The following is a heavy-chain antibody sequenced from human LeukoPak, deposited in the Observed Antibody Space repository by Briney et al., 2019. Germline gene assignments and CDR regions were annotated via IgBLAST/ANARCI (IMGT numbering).Heavy chain of an antibody. J-gene: IGHJ5*02. CDR3: ARDVDKVHRGWSDP. CDR2: IKQDGSEK. V-gene: IGHV3-7*01. CDR1: GFTFSSYW. Sequence: GGSLRLSCAASGFTFSSYWMSWVRQAPGKGLGWVANIKQDGSEKYYVDSVKGRFTISRDNAKNSLYLQMNSLRAEDTAVYYCARDVDKVHRGWSDPWGQGTLVTVSS. D-gene: IGHD5-12*01.